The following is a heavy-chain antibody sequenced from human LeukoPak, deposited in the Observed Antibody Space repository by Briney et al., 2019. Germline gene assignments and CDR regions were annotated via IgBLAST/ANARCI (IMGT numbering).Heavy chain of an antibody. CDR2: IYSGGST. V-gene: IGHV3-53*01. CDR3: ARDPGVVAFHYFDY. D-gene: IGHD3-3*01. CDR1: GFTVSSNY. Sequence: GGSLRLSCAASGFTVSSNYMSWVRQAPGKGLEWVSVIYSGGSTYYADSVKGRFTISRDNSKNTLYLQMNSLRAEDTALYYCARDPGVVAFHYFDYWGQGTLVTVSS. J-gene: IGHJ4*02.